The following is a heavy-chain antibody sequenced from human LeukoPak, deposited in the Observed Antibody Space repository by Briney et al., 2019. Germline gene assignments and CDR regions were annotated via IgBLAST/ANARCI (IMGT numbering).Heavy chain of an antibody. J-gene: IGHJ4*02. CDR1: GFTFSSYA. CDR3: ARAFVYYGDLGGFDY. Sequence: LRLSCAASGFTFSSYAMSWIRQPPGKGLEWIGYIYHSGSTYYNPSLKSRVTISVDRSKNQFSLKLSSVTAADTAVYYCARAFVYYGDLGGFDYWGQGTLVTVSS. CDR2: IYHSGST. D-gene: IGHD4-17*01. V-gene: IGHV4-30-2*01.